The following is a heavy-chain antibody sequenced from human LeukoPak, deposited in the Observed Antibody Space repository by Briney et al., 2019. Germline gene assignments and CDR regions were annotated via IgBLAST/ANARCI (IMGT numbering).Heavy chain of an antibody. CDR3: ARFGDIYFYRMDV. J-gene: IGHJ6*02. D-gene: IGHD3-9*01. CDR2: IYYSGST. V-gene: IGHV4-59*12. Sequence: PSETLSLTCTVSGGSISSYYWSWIRQPPGKGLEWIGYIYYSGSTNYNPSLKSRVTISVDTSKNQFSLKLSSVTAADTAVYYCARFGDIYFYRMDVWGQGTTVTVS. CDR1: GGSISSYY.